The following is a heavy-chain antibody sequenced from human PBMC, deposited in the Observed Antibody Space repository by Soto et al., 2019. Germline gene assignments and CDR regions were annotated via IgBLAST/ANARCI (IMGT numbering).Heavy chain of an antibody. V-gene: IGHV3-11*05. CDR1: GFTFSDFY. D-gene: IGHD2-2*02. CDR2: ISSSSAYT. Sequence: QVQLVESGGGLVKPGGSLRLSCAASGFTFSDFYMSWFRQAPGKGLEWVSYISSSSAYTNYADSVKGRFTISRDNAKHSLYLQMNSLRAEDTAVYYCARDIVVIPTARPNDAFDIWGQGTMVTVSS. CDR3: ARDIVVIPTARPNDAFDI. J-gene: IGHJ3*02.